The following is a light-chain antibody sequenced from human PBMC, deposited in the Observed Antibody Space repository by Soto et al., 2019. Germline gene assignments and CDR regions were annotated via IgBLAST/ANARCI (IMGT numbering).Light chain of an antibody. Sequence: DIVLTQSPGTLSLSPGERATLSCRASQSISRNYLAWYQHKSGKAPSLLIYDASIKATGIPDRFSGSGSAADFTLTINRLEPEDFAVYYCQQYCCTPHTFGRGTKVE. CDR3: QQYCCTPHT. J-gene: IGKJ4*01. CDR1: QSISRNY. CDR2: DAS. V-gene: IGKV3-20*01.